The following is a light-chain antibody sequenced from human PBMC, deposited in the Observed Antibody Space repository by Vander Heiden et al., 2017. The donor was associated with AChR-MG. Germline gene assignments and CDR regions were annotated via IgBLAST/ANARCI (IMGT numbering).Light chain of an antibody. CDR2: EVS. J-gene: IGLJ2*01. Sequence: ALTQPASVSGSPGQSITISCTGTSSDVGGYNYVSWYQQPPGNPPMLINYEVSKRPAGVSNRFSGSKSGTTASLTISGLQEEDDAYYYCNSYTSSSTLVFGGGTKLTVL. CDR1: SSDVGGYNY. V-gene: IGLV2-14*01. CDR3: NSYTSSSTLV.